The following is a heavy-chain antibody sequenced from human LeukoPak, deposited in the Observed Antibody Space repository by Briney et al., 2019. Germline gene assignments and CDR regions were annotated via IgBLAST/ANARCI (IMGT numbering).Heavy chain of an antibody. Sequence: PGGSLRLSCAASGLTFRSYAMSWVRQAPGKGLEWVSGIGYTGDSTHYADSVKGRFTISRDNSRSTLYLQMNSLRAEDTAVYYCARELLRPPVYGMDVWGQGTTVTVSS. D-gene: IGHD3-22*01. CDR2: IGYTGDST. CDR3: ARELLRPPVYGMDV. J-gene: IGHJ6*02. V-gene: IGHV3-23*01. CDR1: GLTFRSYA.